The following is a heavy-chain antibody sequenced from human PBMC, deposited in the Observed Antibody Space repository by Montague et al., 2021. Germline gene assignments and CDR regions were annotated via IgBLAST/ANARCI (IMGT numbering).Heavy chain of an antibody. J-gene: IGHJ4*02. V-gene: IGHV6-1*01. CDR2: CCFLLEKNN. CDR3: ARGWVATIPHMDN. D-gene: IGHD5-12*01. Sequence: CAISGDSDGVVGPRCRSEEHTPEIQLQWQVGCCFLLEKNNDYAVSVKSRITINPDTSKNQFSLQLKSVTPEDTAVYYCARGWVATIPHMDNWGQGSLVIGSS. CDR1: GDSDGVVGPR.